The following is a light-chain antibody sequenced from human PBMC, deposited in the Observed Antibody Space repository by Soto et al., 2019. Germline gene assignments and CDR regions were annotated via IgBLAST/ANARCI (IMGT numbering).Light chain of an antibody. V-gene: IGKV3-15*01. J-gene: IGKJ1*01. CDR3: QQYNNWPGT. Sequence: EIVMTQSPATLSVSPGERATLSCRASQSVSSNLAWYQQKPGQAPRLLIYGASTRATCIPARFSGSGSGTEFTLTISSLQSEDFAVYYCQQYNNWPGTFGQGTKV. CDR2: GAS. CDR1: QSVSSN.